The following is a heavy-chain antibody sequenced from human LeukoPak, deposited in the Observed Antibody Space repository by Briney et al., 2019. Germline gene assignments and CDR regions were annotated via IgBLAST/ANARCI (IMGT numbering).Heavy chain of an antibody. CDR3: AKGPRDSSGSLFFDY. CDR2: ISWNSGSI. V-gene: IGHV3-9*01. Sequence: GRSLRLSCAASGFTFDDYAMHWVRQAPGKGLEWVSGISWNSGSIGYADSVKGRFTISRDNAKNSLYLQMNSLRAEDTALYYCAKGPRDSSGSLFFDYWGQGTLVTVSS. J-gene: IGHJ4*02. D-gene: IGHD3-22*01. CDR1: GFTFDDYA.